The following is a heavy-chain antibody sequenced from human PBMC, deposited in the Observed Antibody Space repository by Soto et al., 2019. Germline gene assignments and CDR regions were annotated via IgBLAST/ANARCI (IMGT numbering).Heavy chain of an antibody. CDR1: GFSLSTSGVG. Sequence: SGPTLVNPTQTLTLTCTFSGFSLSTSGVGVGWIRQPPGKALEWLALIYWDDDKRYSPSLKSRLTITKDTSKNQVVLTMTNMDPVDTATYYCAHRLPDSFGVVIGNWFDPWGQGTLVTVSS. J-gene: IGHJ5*02. D-gene: IGHD3-3*01. CDR2: IYWDDDK. CDR3: AHRLPDSFGVVIGNWFDP. V-gene: IGHV2-5*02.